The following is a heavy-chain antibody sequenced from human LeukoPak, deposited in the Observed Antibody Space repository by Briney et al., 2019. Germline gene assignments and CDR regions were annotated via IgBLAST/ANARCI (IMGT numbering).Heavy chain of an antibody. CDR1: GFTFSSYA. D-gene: IGHD6-13*01. CDR2: IKSKTVGGTT. Sequence: GGSLRLSCAASGFTFSSYAMHWVRQAPGKGLEWVGRIKSKTVGGTTDYAAPVKGRFTISRDDSKNTLYLQMNSLKTEDTAVYYCTTDPRPGIAAAGDYYYMDVWAKGPRSPSP. CDR3: TTDPRPGIAAAGDYYYMDV. V-gene: IGHV3-15*01. J-gene: IGHJ6*03.